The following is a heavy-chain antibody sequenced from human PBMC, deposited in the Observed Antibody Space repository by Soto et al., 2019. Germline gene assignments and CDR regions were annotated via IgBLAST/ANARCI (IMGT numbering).Heavy chain of an antibody. J-gene: IGHJ4*02. Sequence: SETLSLTCSVSDDSINSDKYYWGWIRQPPGKGLEWIGSIYYRGNAYYNPSLQTRVTISLDKSKSQFSLKLNSVTAADSAVYFCARLVGLATTSYYFVVRGPGALVTLSS. CDR1: DDSINSDKYY. D-gene: IGHD1-26*01. V-gene: IGHV4-39*01. CDR3: ARLVGLATTSYYFVV. CDR2: IYYRGNA.